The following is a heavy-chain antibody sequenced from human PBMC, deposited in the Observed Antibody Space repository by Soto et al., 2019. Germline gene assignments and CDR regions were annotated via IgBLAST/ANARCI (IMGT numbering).Heavy chain of an antibody. V-gene: IGHV3-48*02. CDR2: ISSSSSTI. CDR1: GFTFSSYS. CDR3: VRESYDFWSGAYGGMDV. Sequence: GGSLRLSCAASGFTFSSYSMNWVRQAPGKGLEWVSYISSSSSTIYYADSVKGRFTISRDNAKNSLYLQMNSLRDEDTAVYYCVRESYDFWSGAYGGMDVWGQGTTVTVSS. D-gene: IGHD3-3*01. J-gene: IGHJ6*02.